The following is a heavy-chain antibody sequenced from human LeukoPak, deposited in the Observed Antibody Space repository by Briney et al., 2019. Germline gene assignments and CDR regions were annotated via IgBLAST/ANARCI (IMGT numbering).Heavy chain of an antibody. CDR3: ARYVVYGSGKYYFDY. D-gene: IGHD3-10*01. CDR2: ISHSGST. Sequence: SETLSLTCAVYGGSFSDYYWSWIRQPPGKGLEWIGEISHSGSTQYNPSLKSRVTISVDTSENQFSLKLSSVTAADTAVYYCARYVVYGSGKYYFDYWGQGTLVTVSS. CDR1: GGSFSDYY. V-gene: IGHV4-34*01. J-gene: IGHJ4*02.